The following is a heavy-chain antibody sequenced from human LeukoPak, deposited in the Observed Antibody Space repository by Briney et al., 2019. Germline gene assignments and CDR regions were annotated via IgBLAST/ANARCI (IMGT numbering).Heavy chain of an antibody. Sequence: GGSLRLSCAASGFTFNSYWMTWVRQAPGKGLEWVANIKQDGSEKYYVDSVKGRFTISRDNAKNSLYLLMNTLTTEGTAVYYCARGVWPTDYWGQGTLVTVSS. CDR3: ARGVWPTDY. V-gene: IGHV3-7*04. D-gene: IGHD2-21*01. CDR1: GFTFNSYW. CDR2: IKQDGSEK. J-gene: IGHJ4*02.